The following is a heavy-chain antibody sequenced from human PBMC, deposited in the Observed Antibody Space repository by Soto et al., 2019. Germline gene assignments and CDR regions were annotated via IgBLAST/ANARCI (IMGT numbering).Heavy chain of an antibody. J-gene: IGHJ3*02. D-gene: IGHD4-4*01. CDR2: MNPNSGNT. CDR3: ARVWTTVTHDAFDI. CDR1: GYTFTSYE. Sequence: GASVKVSCKASGYTFTSYEINWVRQATGQGLEWMGWMNPNSGNTGYAQKFQGRVTMTRNTSISTAYMELSSLRSEDTAVYYCARVWTTVTHDAFDIWGQGTMVTVSS. V-gene: IGHV1-8*01.